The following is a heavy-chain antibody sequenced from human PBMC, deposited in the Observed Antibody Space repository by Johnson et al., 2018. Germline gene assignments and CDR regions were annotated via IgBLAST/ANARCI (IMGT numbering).Heavy chain of an antibody. CDR2: VYYSGST. CDR3: ARDRFPKGQLDRNYYYGMNV. CDR1: GASISSYY. Sequence: QVQLQESGPGLVKXSETLSLTCTVSGASISSYYWSWIRQPPGKGLEWIGYVYYSGSTNYNPSLKSRVTISVDTSTNQFSLKLSSVTAADTAVYYCARDRFPKGQLDRNYYYGMNVWGQGTTVTVSS. V-gene: IGHV4-59*01. J-gene: IGHJ6*02. D-gene: IGHD6-6*01.